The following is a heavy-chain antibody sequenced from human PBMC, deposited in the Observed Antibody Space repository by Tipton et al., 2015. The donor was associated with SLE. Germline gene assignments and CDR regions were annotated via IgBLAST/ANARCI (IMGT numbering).Heavy chain of an antibody. CDR3: AREESTIFGVVSFDP. D-gene: IGHD3-3*01. V-gene: IGHV1-18*01. CDR1: GYTFTAFG. CDR2: ISAYNGNT. Sequence: QLVQSGAEVTKPGASVKVSCKASGYTFTAFGISWVRQAPGQGLEWMGWISAYNGNTKYAQKLQGRVTMTTDTSTSTAYMELRSLRSDDTAVYYCAREESTIFGVVSFDPWGQGTLVTVSS. J-gene: IGHJ5*02.